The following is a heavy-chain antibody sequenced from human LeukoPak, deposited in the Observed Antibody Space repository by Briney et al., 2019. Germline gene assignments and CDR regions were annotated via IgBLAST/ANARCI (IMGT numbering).Heavy chain of an antibody. CDR3: ARDLTLADNGGSSAHDF. V-gene: IGHV3-21*01. CDR1: GFTFSSYN. J-gene: IGHJ4*02. D-gene: IGHD2-15*01. Sequence: GGSLRLSCSASGFTFSSYNMNWVRQAPGKGLEWVSSISDGSTHIYYADSVRGRFTISRDNAKNSLYLQMRSLRVEDTGLYFCARDLTLADNGGSSAHDFWGQGTLVTVSS. CDR2: ISDGSTHI.